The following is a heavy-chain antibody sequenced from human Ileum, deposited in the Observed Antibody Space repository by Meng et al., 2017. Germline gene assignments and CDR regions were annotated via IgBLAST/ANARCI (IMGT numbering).Heavy chain of an antibody. CDR2: ISHSGSA. V-gene: IGHV4-4*02. CDR1: RCSISINTY. D-gene: IGHD4-23*01. J-gene: IGHJ4*02. Sequence: ESAPGVVMPSVTRYLHCAVSRCSISINTYWSWVRQPPGKVLEWIGQISHSGSAYYNPSLKSRVTMSVDKSKSQFSLMLTSVTAADTAIYYCARHGGYSQDFWGQGTLVTVSS. CDR3: ARHGGYSQDF.